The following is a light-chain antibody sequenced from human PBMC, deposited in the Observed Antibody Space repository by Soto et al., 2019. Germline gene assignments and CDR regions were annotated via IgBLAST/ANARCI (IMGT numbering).Light chain of an antibody. CDR2: EDN. Sequence: FMLTQPHSVSESPGKTVTISCTRSSGSIASNYVQWYQQRPGSAPTTVIYEDNQRPSGVPDRFSGSIDSSSNSASLTISGLKTEDEADYSCQSYDSSNVVFGGGTKVTVL. J-gene: IGLJ2*01. CDR1: SGSIASNY. V-gene: IGLV6-57*04. CDR3: QSYDSSNVV.